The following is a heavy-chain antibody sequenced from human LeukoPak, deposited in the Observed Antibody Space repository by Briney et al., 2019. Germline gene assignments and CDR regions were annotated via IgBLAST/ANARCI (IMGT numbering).Heavy chain of an antibody. Sequence: SETLSLTCTVSGGSISSYYWSWIRQPPGKGLEWIGYIYYSGSTNYNPSLKSRVTISVDTSKNQFSLKLSSVTAADTAVYYCASSRCYYYMDVWGKGTTVTVSS. CDR3: ASSRCYYYMDV. CDR2: IYYSGST. CDR1: GGSISSYY. V-gene: IGHV4-59*01. D-gene: IGHD1-1*01. J-gene: IGHJ6*03.